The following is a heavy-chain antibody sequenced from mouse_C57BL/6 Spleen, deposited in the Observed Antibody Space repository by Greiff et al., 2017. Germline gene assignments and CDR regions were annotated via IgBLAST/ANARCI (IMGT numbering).Heavy chain of an antibody. J-gene: IGHJ4*01. CDR1: GYTFTSYW. CDR3: AREKAMDY. Sequence: QVQLQQPGAELVMPGASVKLSCKASGYTFTSYWMHWVKQRPGQGLEWIGEIDPSDSYTTYNQKFKGKSTLTVDKSSSTAYMQLSSLTSEDSAVYYCAREKAMDYWGQGTSVTVSS. V-gene: IGHV1-69*01. CDR2: IDPSDSYT.